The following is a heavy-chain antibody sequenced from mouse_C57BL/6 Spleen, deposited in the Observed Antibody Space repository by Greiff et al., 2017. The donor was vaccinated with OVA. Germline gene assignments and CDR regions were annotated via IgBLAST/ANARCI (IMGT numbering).Heavy chain of an antibody. CDR3: ARPGYGSSHWYFDV. Sequence: EVQLVASWGGLVKPGGSLKLSCAASGFTFSDYGMHWVRQAPEKGLEWVAYISSGSSTIYYADTVKGRFTISRDNAKNTLFLQITSLRSKDTAMYYCARPGYGSSHWYFDVWGTGTTVTVSS. D-gene: IGHD1-1*01. CDR1: GFTFSDYG. CDR2: ISSGSSTI. J-gene: IGHJ1*03. V-gene: IGHV5-17*01.